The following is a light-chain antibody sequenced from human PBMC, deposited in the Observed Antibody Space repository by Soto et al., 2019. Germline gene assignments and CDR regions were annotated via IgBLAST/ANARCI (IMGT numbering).Light chain of an antibody. V-gene: IGLV1-36*01. J-gene: IGLJ2*01. CDR2: YDD. CDR1: GSDIGNNN. Sequence: QSVLTQPPSVSEAPRQRVTISCSGTGSDIGNNNVNWYQQLPGKAPKLLIYYDDLVPSGVSDRFSGSKSGTSASLAIRGLQSEDEADYYCAAWDDSMNGPVFGGGTKLTVL. CDR3: AAWDDSMNGPV.